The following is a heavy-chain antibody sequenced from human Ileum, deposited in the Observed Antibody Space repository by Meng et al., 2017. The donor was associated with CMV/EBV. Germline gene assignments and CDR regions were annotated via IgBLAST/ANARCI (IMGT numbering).Heavy chain of an antibody. Sequence: GESLKISCATSGFIFETYKMNWVRQAPGKGLEWVSTISSSGKYVYYADSVRGRFTVSRDNARKSVFLQMNGLRAEDTAVYYCTRDLNGDSVYWGQGTLVTVSS. V-gene: IGHV3-21*01. J-gene: IGHJ4*02. CDR2: ISSSGKYV. CDR1: GFIFETYK. CDR3: TRDLNGDSVY. D-gene: IGHD5/OR15-5a*01.